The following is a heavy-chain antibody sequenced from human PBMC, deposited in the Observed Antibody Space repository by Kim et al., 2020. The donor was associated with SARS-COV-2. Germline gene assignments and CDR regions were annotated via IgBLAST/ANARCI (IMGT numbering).Heavy chain of an antibody. CDR1: GFTFSSYS. V-gene: IGHV3-21*01. CDR3: ARDVQAAEYFDY. J-gene: IGHJ4*02. Sequence: GGSLRLSCAASGFTFSSYSMNWVRQAPGKGLEWVSSISSSSSYIYYADSVKGRFTISRDNAKNSLYLQMNSLRAKDTAVYYCARDVQAAEYFDYWGQGTLVTVSS. D-gene: IGHD6-25*01. CDR2: ISSSSSYI.